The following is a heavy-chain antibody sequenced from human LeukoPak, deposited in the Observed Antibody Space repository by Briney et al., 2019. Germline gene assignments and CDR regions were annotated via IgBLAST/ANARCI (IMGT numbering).Heavy chain of an antibody. CDR1: GGSISSHY. V-gene: IGHV4-59*11. Sequence: SETLSLTCTVSGGSISSHYWSWIRQPPGKGLEWIGSIYYSGSTNYNPSLKSRVTISVDTSKNQFSLKLSSVTAADTAVYYCARDATMVRGVIITYYFDYWGQGTLVTVSS. CDR2: IYYSGST. D-gene: IGHD3-10*01. CDR3: ARDATMVRGVIITYYFDY. J-gene: IGHJ4*02.